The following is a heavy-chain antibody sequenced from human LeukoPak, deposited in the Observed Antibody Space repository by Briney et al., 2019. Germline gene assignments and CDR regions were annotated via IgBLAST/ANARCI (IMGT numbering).Heavy chain of an antibody. D-gene: IGHD6-19*01. CDR3: ARGGIQVSGIDEFDY. V-gene: IGHV3-13*01. CDR1: GFTFIDYD. J-gene: IGHJ4*02. CDR2: IGIRGDT. Sequence: GGSLRLSCEASGFTFIDYDMHWVRQVIGKGLEWVSAIGIRGDTHYSGSVKGRFTISRENAESSLYLQMNSLGAEDTAVYYCARGGIQVSGIDEFDYWGQGTLVTVSS.